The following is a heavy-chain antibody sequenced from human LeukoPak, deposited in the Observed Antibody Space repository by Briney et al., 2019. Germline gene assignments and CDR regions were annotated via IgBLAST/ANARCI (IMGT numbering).Heavy chain of an antibody. Sequence: SETLSLTCTVSGGSISSYYWSWIRQPPGKGLEWIGYIYYSGSTNYNPSLKSRVTISVDTSKNQFSLKLSSVTAADTAVYYCATTYTAYAELNPWGQGTLVTVSS. J-gene: IGHJ5*02. V-gene: IGHV4-59*08. D-gene: IGHD5-12*01. CDR1: GGSISSYY. CDR3: ATTYTAYAELNP. CDR2: IYYSGST.